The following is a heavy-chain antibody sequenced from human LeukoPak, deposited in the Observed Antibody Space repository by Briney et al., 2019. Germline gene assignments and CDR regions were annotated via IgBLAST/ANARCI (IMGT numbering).Heavy chain of an antibody. Sequence: SETLSLTCTVSGGSISSYYWSWIRQPPGKGLEWIGYIYYSGSTNYNPSLKSRVTISVDTSKNQFSLKLSSVTAADTAVYYCARHVKIGGRGYYDSSGYPNFDYWGQGTLVTVSS. V-gene: IGHV4-59*08. CDR2: IYYSGST. CDR3: ARHVKIGGRGYYDSSGYPNFDY. D-gene: IGHD3-22*01. CDR1: GGSISSYY. J-gene: IGHJ4*02.